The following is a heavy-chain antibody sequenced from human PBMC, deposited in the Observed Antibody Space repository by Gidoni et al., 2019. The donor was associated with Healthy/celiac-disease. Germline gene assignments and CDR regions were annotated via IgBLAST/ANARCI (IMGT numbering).Heavy chain of an antibody. V-gene: IGHV3-30*18. D-gene: IGHD6-6*01. Sequence: QVQLVESGGGVVQPGRSLRLSCAASGFTFRSYGMHWVRQAPGKGLEWVAVISYDGSNKYYADSVKGRFTISRDNSKNTLYLQMNSLRAEDTAVYYCAKEFRSIAARDDDYWGQGTLVTVSS. CDR2: ISYDGSNK. CDR3: AKEFRSIAARDDDY. CDR1: GFTFRSYG. J-gene: IGHJ4*02.